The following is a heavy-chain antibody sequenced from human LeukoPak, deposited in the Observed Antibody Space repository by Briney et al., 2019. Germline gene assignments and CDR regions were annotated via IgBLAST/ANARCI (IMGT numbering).Heavy chain of an antibody. CDR2: IYYSGST. V-gene: IGHV4-59*01. J-gene: IGHJ2*01. CDR1: GGSISSYY. D-gene: IGHD5-24*01. Sequence: SETLSLTCTGSGGSISSYYWSWIRQPPGKGLEWIGYIYYSGSTNYNPSLKSRVTISVDTSKNQFSLKLTSVTAADTAVYYCATEMATITGWYFDLWGRGTLVTVSS. CDR3: ATEMATITGWYFDL.